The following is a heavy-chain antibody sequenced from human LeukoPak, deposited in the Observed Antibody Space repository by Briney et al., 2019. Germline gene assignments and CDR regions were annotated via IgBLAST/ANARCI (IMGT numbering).Heavy chain of an antibody. Sequence: GAPVKVSCKASGYTFTTYYMHWVRQAPGQGPEWMGIINPRGGSTDYAQKFQGRVTMTSDTSTSTVYMELNSLRSEDTAVYFCARVGITAATADNWGQGTLVIVSS. V-gene: IGHV1-46*01. D-gene: IGHD6-25*01. J-gene: IGHJ4*02. CDR1: GYTFTTYY. CDR2: INPRGGST. CDR3: ARVGITAATADN.